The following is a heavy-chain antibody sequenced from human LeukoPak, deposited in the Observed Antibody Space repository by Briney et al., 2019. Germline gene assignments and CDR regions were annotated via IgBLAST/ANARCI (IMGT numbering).Heavy chain of an antibody. CDR1: GFTFSSYS. V-gene: IGHV3-21*01. CDR3: ARDLGRNISSGSYYY. J-gene: IGHJ4*02. CDR2: ISSSSSYI. D-gene: IGHD1-26*01. Sequence: GGSLRLSCAASGFTFSSYSMNWVRQAPGKGLEWVSSISSSSSYIYYADSVKGRFTISRDNAKNSLYLQMNSLRAEDTAVYYCARDLGRNISSGSYYYWGQGTLVTVSS.